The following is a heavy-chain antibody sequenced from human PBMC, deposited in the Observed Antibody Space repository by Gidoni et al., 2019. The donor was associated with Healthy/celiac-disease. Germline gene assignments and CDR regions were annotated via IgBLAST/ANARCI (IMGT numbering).Heavy chain of an antibody. CDR1: GGSISSGSYS. Sequence: QVQLQESGPGLVKPSQTLSLTCTVSGGSISSGSYSWSWIRQPAGKGLEWIGRIYTSGSTNYNPSLKSRVTISVDTSKNQFSLKLSSVTAADTAVYYCARIGAVAGTWGQGTLVTVSS. CDR3: ARIGAVAGT. D-gene: IGHD6-19*01. CDR2: IYTSGST. J-gene: IGHJ5*02. V-gene: IGHV4-61*02.